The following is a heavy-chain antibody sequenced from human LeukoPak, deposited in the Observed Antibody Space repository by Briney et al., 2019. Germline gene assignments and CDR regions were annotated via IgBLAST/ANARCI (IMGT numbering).Heavy chain of an antibody. J-gene: IGHJ4*02. Sequence: GGSLRLSCVAPGFTVSSNYMSWVRQAPGKGLEWGSVIYSGGSTYYADSVKGRFTISRDNSKNPLYLQMNGLGAEDTAVYYCLRDRGYSTYDCWGQGTLVTVSS. V-gene: IGHV3-53*01. CDR2: IYSGGST. D-gene: IGHD5-12*01. CDR3: LRDRGYSTYDC. CDR1: GFTVSSNY.